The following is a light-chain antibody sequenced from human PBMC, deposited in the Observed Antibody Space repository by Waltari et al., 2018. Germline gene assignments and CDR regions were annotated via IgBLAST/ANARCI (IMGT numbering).Light chain of an antibody. J-gene: IGLJ2*01. V-gene: IGLV3-21*04. Sequence: SYVLTQPPSLSVAPGQTARIPCGGNDIGGKNVHWYQQKPGQAPVLVIYYDSDRPSGIPERFSASNFGNAATLTISRVEAGDEADYYCQVWDTNSDVVVFGGGTFLTVL. CDR1: DIGGKN. CDR3: QVWDTNSDVVV. CDR2: YDS.